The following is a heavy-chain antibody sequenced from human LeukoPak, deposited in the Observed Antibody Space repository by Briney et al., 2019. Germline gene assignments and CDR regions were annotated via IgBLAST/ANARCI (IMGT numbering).Heavy chain of an antibody. J-gene: IGHJ4*02. CDR3: ARGSDWGTLFY. D-gene: IGHD5-12*01. CDR2: IYTSGST. V-gene: IGHV4-4*07. Sequence: SETLSLTCTFSGGSISSYYWSWIRQPAGKGLERIRRIYTSGSTNYNPSLKSRVTMSVDTSKNQFSLKLRSVTAADTAVYSCARGSDWGTLFYWGQGTLVTVSS. CDR1: GGSISSYY.